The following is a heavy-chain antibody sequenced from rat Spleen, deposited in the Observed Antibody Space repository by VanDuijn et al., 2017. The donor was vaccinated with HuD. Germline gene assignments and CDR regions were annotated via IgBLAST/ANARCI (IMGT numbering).Heavy chain of an antibody. CDR1: GYSITSNY. CDR3: ARSLDTYGWFAY. Sequence: EVQLQESGPGLVKPSQSLSLTCSVTGYSITSNYWGWIRKFPGNKMEWIGHISYSGSTSYNPSLKSRISITRDTSKNQFFLHLNSVTAEDTDTYYCARSLDTYGWFAYWGQGTLVTVSS. D-gene: IGHD2-1*01. J-gene: IGHJ3*01. V-gene: IGHV3-1*01. CDR2: ISYSGST.